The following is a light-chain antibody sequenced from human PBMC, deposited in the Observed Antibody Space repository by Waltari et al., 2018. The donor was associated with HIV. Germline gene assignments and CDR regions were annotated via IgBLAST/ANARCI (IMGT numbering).Light chain of an antibody. CDR1: SSNIGAGFD. CDR3: QSYDSSLSGSDV. J-gene: IGLJ1*01. V-gene: IGLV1-40*01. CDR2: NNS. Sequence: QSVLTQPPSVSGAPGQRVTISCTGSSSNIGAGFDVHWYQQLPGTAPNLLIYNNSNRPSGVPDRFSGSKSGTSASLAITGLQAEDEADYYCQSYDSSLSGSDVFGTGTKVTVL.